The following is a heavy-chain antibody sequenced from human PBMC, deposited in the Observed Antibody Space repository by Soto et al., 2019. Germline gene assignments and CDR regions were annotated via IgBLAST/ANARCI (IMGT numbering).Heavy chain of an antibody. Sequence: LSLTCTVSGGSVSSGSYYWSWIRQPPGKGLEWIGYIYYSGSTNYNPSLKSRVTISVDTSKNQFSLKLSSVTAADTAVYYCARGCITIFGVVFNPWGQGTLVTVSS. D-gene: IGHD3-3*01. CDR2: IYYSGST. J-gene: IGHJ5*02. V-gene: IGHV4-61*01. CDR1: GGSVSSGSYY. CDR3: ARGCITIFGVVFNP.